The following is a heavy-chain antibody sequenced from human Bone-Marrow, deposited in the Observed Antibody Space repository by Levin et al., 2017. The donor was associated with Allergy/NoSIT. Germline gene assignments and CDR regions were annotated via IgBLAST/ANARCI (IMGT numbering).Heavy chain of an antibody. CDR2: INPRGGSS. D-gene: IGHD2-15*01. Sequence: GASVKVSCKTSGYTFPDYYLHWVRQAPGQGLEWVGIINPRGGSSKYAQKFQGRVTMTRETSTSTVYMELSSLRSDDTAVYYCARLGGYCGAGSCYFDSWGQGTLVTVSS. V-gene: IGHV1-46*01. CDR3: ARLGGYCGAGSCYFDS. CDR1: GYTFPDYY. J-gene: IGHJ4*02.